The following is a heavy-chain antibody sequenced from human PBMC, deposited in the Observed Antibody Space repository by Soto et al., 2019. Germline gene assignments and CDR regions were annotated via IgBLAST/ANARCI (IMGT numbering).Heavy chain of an antibody. CDR3: ARVPSIAVAGTEWFDP. CDR2: ISAYNGNT. CDR1: GYTFTSYG. J-gene: IGHJ5*02. D-gene: IGHD6-19*01. V-gene: IGHV1-18*01. Sequence: ASVKVYCKASGYTFTSYGISWVRQAPGQGLEWMGWISAYNGNTNYAQKLQGRVTMTTDTSTSTAYMELRSLRSDDTAVYYCARVPSIAVAGTEWFDPWGQGTLVTVSS.